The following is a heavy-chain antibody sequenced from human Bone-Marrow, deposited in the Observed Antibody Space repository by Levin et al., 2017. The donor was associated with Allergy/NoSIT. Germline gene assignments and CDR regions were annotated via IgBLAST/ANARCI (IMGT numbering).Heavy chain of an antibody. D-gene: IGHD6-19*01. CDR3: ATSEVAPGIAVAYYFDY. Sequence: GESLKISCKVSGYTLTELSMHWVRQAPGKGLEWMGGFDPEDGETIYAQKFQGRVTMTEDTSTDTAYMELSSLRSEDTAVYYCATSEVAPGIAVAYYFDYWGQGTLVTVSS. CDR2: FDPEDGET. CDR1: GYTLTELS. J-gene: IGHJ4*02. V-gene: IGHV1-24*01.